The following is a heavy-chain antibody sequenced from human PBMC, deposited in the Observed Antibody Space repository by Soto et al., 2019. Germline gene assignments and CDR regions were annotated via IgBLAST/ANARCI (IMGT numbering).Heavy chain of an antibody. CDR3: ARLKLRYFDWSLPYYYGMDV. CDR1: GGSFSGYY. CDR2: INHSGST. Sequence: SETLSLTCAVYGGSFSGYYWSWIRQPPGKGLEWIGEINHSGSTNYNPSLKSRVTISVDTSKNQFSLKLSSVTAADTAVYYCARLKLRYFDWSLPYYYGMDVWGQGTTVTVSS. J-gene: IGHJ6*02. V-gene: IGHV4-34*01. D-gene: IGHD3-9*01.